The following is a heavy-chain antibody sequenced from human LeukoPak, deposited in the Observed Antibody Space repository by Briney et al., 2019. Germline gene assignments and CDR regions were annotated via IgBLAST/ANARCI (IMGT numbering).Heavy chain of an antibody. V-gene: IGHV1-18*01. CDR2: ISAYNGNT. J-gene: IGHJ6*03. Sequence: GASVKVSCKASGYTFTSYGISWVRQAPGQGLEWMGWISAYNGNTNYAQKLQGRVTMTTDTSTSTAYMELRSLRSDDTAVYYCARASPIVGATTGYYYYMDVWGKGTTVTVSS. CDR3: ARASPIVGATTGYYYYMDV. D-gene: IGHD1-26*01. CDR1: GYTFTSYG.